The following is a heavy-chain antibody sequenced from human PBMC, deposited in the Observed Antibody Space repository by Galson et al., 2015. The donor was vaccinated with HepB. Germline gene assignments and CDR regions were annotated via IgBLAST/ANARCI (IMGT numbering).Heavy chain of an antibody. D-gene: IGHD2/OR15-2a*01. V-gene: IGHV3-30-3*01. CDR2: IPYDGAKK. CDR3: ARSPWLNSAYPYFDY. J-gene: IGHJ4*02. Sequence: SLRLSCAASGFSFSNHAMLCVRQAPGKGLEWVAAIPYDGAKKNYADSVMGRFTISRDNSKNTLYLQMNSLRAEDTAVYYCARSPWLNSAYPYFDYWGQGTLVTVSS. CDR1: GFSFSNHA.